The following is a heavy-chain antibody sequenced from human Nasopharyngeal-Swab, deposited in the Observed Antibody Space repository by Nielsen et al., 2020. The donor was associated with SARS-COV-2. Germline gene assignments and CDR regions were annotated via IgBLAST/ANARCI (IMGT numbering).Heavy chain of an antibody. CDR1: GFTFSDYA. J-gene: IGHJ5*02. Sequence: GESLKISCSASGFTFSDYAMHWVRQAPGKGLEYVSAITNSGGSTYYADSVKGRFTISRDNSKNTLYLQMTSLRGEDTAVYYCVKSVGGWYDPWGQGTLVTVSS. V-gene: IGHV3-64D*08. D-gene: IGHD2-15*01. CDR2: ITNSGGST. CDR3: VKSVGGWYDP.